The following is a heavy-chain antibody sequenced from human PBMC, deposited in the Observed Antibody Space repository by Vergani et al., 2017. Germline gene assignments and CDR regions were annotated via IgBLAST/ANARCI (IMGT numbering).Heavy chain of an antibody. V-gene: IGHV4-59*12. D-gene: IGHD3-10*01. CDR1: GGSISSYY. CDR3: ARGNFLKYYYGSGSHRPKGAFDI. J-gene: IGHJ3*02. Sequence: QVQLQESGPGLVKPSETLSLTCTVSGGSISSYYWSWIRQPPGKGLEWIGYIYYSGSTNYNPSLKSRVTISVDTSKNQFSLKLSSVTAADTAVYYCARGNFLKYYYGSGSHRPKGAFDIWGQGTMVTVSS. CDR2: IYYSGST.